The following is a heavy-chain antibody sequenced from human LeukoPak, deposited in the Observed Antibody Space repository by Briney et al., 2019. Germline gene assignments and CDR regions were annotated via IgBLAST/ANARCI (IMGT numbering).Heavy chain of an antibody. CDR2: IYYSGST. J-gene: IGHJ4*02. D-gene: IGHD3-22*01. Sequence: SETLSLTCTVSGGSISSSSYYWGWIRQPPGKGLEWIGSIYYSGSTYYNPSLKSRVTISVDTSKNQFSLKLSSVTAADTAVYYCASTYYYDSSGLPPDYWGQGTLVTVSS. V-gene: IGHV4-39*01. CDR1: GGSISSSSYY. CDR3: ASTYYYDSSGLPPDY.